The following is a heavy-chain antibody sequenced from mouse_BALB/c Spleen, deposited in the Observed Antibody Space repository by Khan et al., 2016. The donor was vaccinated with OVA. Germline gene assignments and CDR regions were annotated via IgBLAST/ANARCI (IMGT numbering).Heavy chain of an antibody. V-gene: IGHV5-9-1*01. CDR3: SRVYFGYFDQ. Sequence: EVELVESGGGLVKPGGSLKLSCAASGFTFSSYAMSWVRQTPEKRLEWVATISSGGSCTYYPDSVKGRFTISRDTAKNTLYLQMSSVRSEDTATYYCSRVYFGYFDQWGQGTTLTVSS. CDR1: GFTFSSYA. CDR2: ISSGGSCT. J-gene: IGHJ2*01.